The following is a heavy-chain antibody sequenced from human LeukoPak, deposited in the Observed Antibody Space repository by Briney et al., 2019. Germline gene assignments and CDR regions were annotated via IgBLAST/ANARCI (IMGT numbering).Heavy chain of an antibody. CDR2: ISYDGSNK. CDR1: GFTFSSYA. Sequence: GSLRLSCAASGFTFSSYAMHWVRQAPGKGLEWVAVISYDGSNKYYADSVKGRFTISRDNSKNTLYLQMNSLRAEDTAVYYCARDKEASSWYVGIDYWGQGTLVTVSS. J-gene: IGHJ4*02. D-gene: IGHD6-13*01. CDR3: ARDKEASSWYVGIDY. V-gene: IGHV3-30-3*01.